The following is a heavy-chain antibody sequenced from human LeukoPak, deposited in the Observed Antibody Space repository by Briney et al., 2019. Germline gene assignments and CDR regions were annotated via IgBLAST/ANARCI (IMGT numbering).Heavy chain of an antibody. V-gene: IGHV3-30*18. Sequence: GGSLRLSCAASGFTSSSYDMPWVRQAPGKGLEWVAVISYDGSNKYYADSVKGRFTISRDNSKNTLYLQMNSLRAEDTAVYYCAKDRGFLTGYYFDYWGQGTLVTVSS. CDR3: AKDRGFLTGYYFDY. CDR2: ISYDGSNK. CDR1: GFTSSSYD. D-gene: IGHD3-9*01. J-gene: IGHJ4*02.